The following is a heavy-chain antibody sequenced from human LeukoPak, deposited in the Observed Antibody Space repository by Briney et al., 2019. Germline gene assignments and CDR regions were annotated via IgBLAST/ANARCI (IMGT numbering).Heavy chain of an antibody. J-gene: IGHJ4*02. V-gene: IGHV4-61*08. CDR3: ARDRGNYFDY. CDR2: ISYSGTT. D-gene: IGHD6-13*01. Sequence: SETLSLTCTVSGGXISTPGYYWSWIRQPPGKGLEWIGYISYSGTTNYNPSLKSRVTISVAPSKNQFSLKLRSVTAPDTAVYYCARDRGNYFDYWGQGTLVTVSS. CDR1: GGXISTPGYY.